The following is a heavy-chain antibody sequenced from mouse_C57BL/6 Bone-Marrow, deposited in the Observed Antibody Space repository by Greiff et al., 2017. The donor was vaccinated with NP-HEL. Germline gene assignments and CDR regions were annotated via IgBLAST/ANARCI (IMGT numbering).Heavy chain of an antibody. CDR3: ARGDYGSNYAMDY. CDR2: IDPSDSYT. Sequence: QVQLQQPGAELVRPGPSVKLSCKASGYTFTSYWMHWVKQRPGQGLEWIGVIDPSDSYTNYNQKFKGKATLTVDTSSSTAYMQLSSLTSEDSAVYYCARGDYGSNYAMDYWGQGTSVTVSS. J-gene: IGHJ4*01. CDR1: GYTFTSYW. D-gene: IGHD1-1*01. V-gene: IGHV1-59*01.